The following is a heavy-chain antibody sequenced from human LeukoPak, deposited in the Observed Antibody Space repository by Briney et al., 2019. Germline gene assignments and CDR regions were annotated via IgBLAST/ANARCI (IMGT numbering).Heavy chain of an antibody. CDR2: IYSGGGT. Sequence: GGSLRLSCAASGFTVSSNYMSWVRQAPGKGLEWVSVIYSGGGTYYADSVKGRFTISRDNSKNTLYLQMNSLRAEDTAVYYCARAIPTYYDILTGYRPDAFDIWGQGTMVTVSS. CDR3: ARAIPTYYDILTGYRPDAFDI. J-gene: IGHJ3*02. D-gene: IGHD3-9*01. V-gene: IGHV3-53*01. CDR1: GFTVSSNY.